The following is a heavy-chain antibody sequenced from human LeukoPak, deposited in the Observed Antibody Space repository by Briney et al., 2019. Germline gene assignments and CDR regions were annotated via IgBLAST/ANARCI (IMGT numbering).Heavy chain of an antibody. V-gene: IGHV4-39*01. CDR3: AKGLPIRDY. Sequence: SETLSLTCTVSGGSISSSSYYWGWLRQPPGKGLEWIGSIYYSGSTYYNPSLKSRVTISVDTSKNQFSLKLSSVTAADTAVYYCAKGLPIRDYWGQGTLVTVSS. J-gene: IGHJ4*02. D-gene: IGHD2-21*02. CDR1: GGSISSSSYY. CDR2: IYYSGST.